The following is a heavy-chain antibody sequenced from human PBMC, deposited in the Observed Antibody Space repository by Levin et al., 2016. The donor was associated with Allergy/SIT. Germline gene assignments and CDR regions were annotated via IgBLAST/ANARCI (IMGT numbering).Heavy chain of an antibody. V-gene: IGHV1-24*01. Sequence: ASVKVSCKVSGYTLTELSMHWVRQAPGKGLEWMGGFDPEDGETIYAQKFQGRVTMTEDTSTDTAYMELSSLRSEDTAVYYCATFSYGDYVLRGAFDIWGQGTMVTVSS. D-gene: IGHD4-17*01. CDR1: GYTLTELS. CDR3: ATFSYGDYVLRGAFDI. CDR2: FDPEDGET. J-gene: IGHJ3*02.